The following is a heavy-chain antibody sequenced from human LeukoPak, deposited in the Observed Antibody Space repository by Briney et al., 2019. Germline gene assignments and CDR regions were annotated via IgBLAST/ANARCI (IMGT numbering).Heavy chain of an antibody. Sequence: GASVKVSCKASGYTFTDYYMHWVRQAPGQGLEWMGWINPDSGDTNYAQNFQGRVTMTRDTSISTAYMELSRLTSDDTAINYCARWNNDYGDYGVSFDYRGLGTLVTVSS. CDR2: INPDSGDT. V-gene: IGHV1-2*02. J-gene: IGHJ4*02. CDR3: ARWNNDYGDYGVSFDY. D-gene: IGHD4-17*01. CDR1: GYTFTDYY.